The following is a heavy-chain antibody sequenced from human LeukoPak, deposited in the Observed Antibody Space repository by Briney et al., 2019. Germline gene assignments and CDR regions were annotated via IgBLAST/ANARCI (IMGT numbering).Heavy chain of an antibody. J-gene: IGHJ6*04. D-gene: IGHD3-10*01. CDR1: GFTFSSYA. Sequence: GGSLRLSCAASGFTFSSYAMSWVRQAPGKGLEWVSAISGSGGSTYYADSVKGRFTISGDNSKNTLYLQMNSLRAEDTAVYYCARYYYGSGSYEDVWGKGTTVTVSS. V-gene: IGHV3-23*01. CDR2: ISGSGGST. CDR3: ARYYYGSGSYEDV.